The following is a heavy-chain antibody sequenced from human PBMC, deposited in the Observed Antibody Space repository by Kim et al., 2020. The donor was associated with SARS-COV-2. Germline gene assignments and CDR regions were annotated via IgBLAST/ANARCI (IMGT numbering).Heavy chain of an antibody. Sequence: SETLSLTCTVSGGSISSSSYYWGWIRQPPGKGLEWIGSIYYSGSTYYNPSLKSRVTISVDTSKNQFSLKLSSVTAADTAVYYCARTGAHYDILTGYYKVAWFDPWGQGTLVTVSS. D-gene: IGHD3-9*01. J-gene: IGHJ5*02. V-gene: IGHV4-39*07. CDR3: ARTGAHYDILTGYYKVAWFDP. CDR2: IYYSGST. CDR1: GGSISSSSYY.